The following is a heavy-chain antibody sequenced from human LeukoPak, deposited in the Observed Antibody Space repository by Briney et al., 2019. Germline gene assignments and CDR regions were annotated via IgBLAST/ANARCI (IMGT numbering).Heavy chain of an antibody. V-gene: IGHV4-38-2*02. CDR2: IYHSGST. CDR1: GYSISSGYY. J-gene: IGHJ4*02. Sequence: PSETLSLTCTVSGYSISSGYYWGWIRQPPGKGLEWIGSIYHSGSTYYNPSLKSRVTISVDTSKNQFSLKLSSVTAADTAVYYCARSASDYGDFGIFDYWGQGTLVTVSS. CDR3: ARSASDYGDFGIFDY. D-gene: IGHD4-17*01.